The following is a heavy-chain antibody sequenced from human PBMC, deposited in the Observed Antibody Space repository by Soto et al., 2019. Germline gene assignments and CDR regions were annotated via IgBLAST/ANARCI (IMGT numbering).Heavy chain of an antibody. J-gene: IGHJ4*02. CDR3: ARGFAIGWYTYFFDL. CDR2: LYYGRSA. D-gene: IGHD6-19*01. Sequence: SETLSLTCAVSGDSISSYYCMWIRQPPGKGLESIGYLYYGRSAHYNPSLKSRVTLSVDTSMNQFSLTLTSVTAADTAVYYCARGFAIGWYTYFFDLWGQGPLVTVSS. CDR1: GDSISSYY. V-gene: IGHV4-59*08.